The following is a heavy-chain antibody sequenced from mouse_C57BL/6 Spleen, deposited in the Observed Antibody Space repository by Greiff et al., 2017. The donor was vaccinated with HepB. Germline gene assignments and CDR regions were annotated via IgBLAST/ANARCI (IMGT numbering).Heavy chain of an antibody. D-gene: IGHD2-4*01. V-gene: IGHV1-54*01. CDR1: GYAFTNYL. J-gene: IGHJ3*01. CDR2: INPGSGGT. CDR3: ARWDDYDVLFAY. Sequence: QVQLKESGAELVRPGTSVKVSCKASGYAFTNYLIEWVKQRPGQGLEWIGVINPGSGGTNYNEKFKGKATLTADKSSSTAYMQLSSLTSEDSAVYFCARWDDYDVLFAYWGQGTLVTVSA.